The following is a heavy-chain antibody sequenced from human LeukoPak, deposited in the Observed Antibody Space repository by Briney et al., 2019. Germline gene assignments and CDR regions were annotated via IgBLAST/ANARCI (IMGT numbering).Heavy chain of an antibody. D-gene: IGHD3-22*01. V-gene: IGHV3-21*01. CDR3: ARGDSSGYYSYGMDV. J-gene: IGHJ6*02. CDR2: ISSSSSYI. CDR1: GFTFGSYS. Sequence: PGGSLRLSCAASGFTFGSYSMNWVRQAPGKGLEWVSSISSSSSYIYYADSVKGRFTISRDNAKNSLYLQMNSLRAEDTAVYYCARGDSSGYYSYGMDVWGQGTTVTVSS.